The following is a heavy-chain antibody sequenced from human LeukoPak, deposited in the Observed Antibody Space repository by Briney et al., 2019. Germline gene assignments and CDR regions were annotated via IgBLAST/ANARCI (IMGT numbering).Heavy chain of an antibody. Sequence: GGSLRLSCAASGFTFSSYGMHWVRQAPGKGLEWVAVISYDGSNKYYADSVKGRFTISRDNSKNTLDLQMNSLRAEDTAVYYCARENDYGDYAFDYWGQGTLVTVSS. CDR1: GFTFSSYG. J-gene: IGHJ4*02. D-gene: IGHD4-17*01. CDR3: ARENDYGDYAFDY. V-gene: IGHV3-30*03. CDR2: ISYDGSNK.